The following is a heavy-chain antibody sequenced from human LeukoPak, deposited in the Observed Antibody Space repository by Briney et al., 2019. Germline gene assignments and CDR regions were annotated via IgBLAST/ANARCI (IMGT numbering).Heavy chain of an antibody. D-gene: IGHD2-21*02. V-gene: IGHV3-30*18. J-gene: IGHJ3*02. CDR3: AKDFIPERRVVVVTAFRAARDAFDI. CDR2: ISYDGSNK. Sequence: GGSLRLSCAASGFTFSSYAMHWVRQAPGKWLEWVAVISYDGSNKYYADSVKGRFTISRDNSKNTLYLQMNSLRAEDTAVYYCAKDFIPERRVVVVTAFRAARDAFDIWGQGTMVTVSS. CDR1: GFTFSSYA.